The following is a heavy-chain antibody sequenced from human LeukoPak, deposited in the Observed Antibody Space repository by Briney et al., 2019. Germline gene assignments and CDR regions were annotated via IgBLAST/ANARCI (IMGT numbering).Heavy chain of an antibody. Sequence: TGGSLRLSCAASGFTLSNHWMYWVRQAPGKGLVWVSRINIDGSDTRYADSVKGRFIISRDNAKNTLYLQIASLRAEDTAVYYCIGSTGWVGRWGQGTLVTVSS. J-gene: IGHJ4*02. D-gene: IGHD6-19*01. V-gene: IGHV3-74*01. CDR1: GFTLSNHW. CDR2: INIDGSDT. CDR3: IGSTGWVGR.